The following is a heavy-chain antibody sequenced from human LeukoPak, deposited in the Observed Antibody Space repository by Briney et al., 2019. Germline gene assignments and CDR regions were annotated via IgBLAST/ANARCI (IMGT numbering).Heavy chain of an antibody. CDR3: ARVTGYMIEDYFDY. V-gene: IGHV4-59*01. D-gene: IGHD3-22*01. J-gene: IGHJ4*02. CDR2: RYYSGDT. CDR1: GGSITTYY. Sequence: SETLTLTCTVSGGSITTYYWNWIRQPPGKGLEWIGHRYYSGDTNYNPSLKSRVTISVETSKNQFSLKLSSVTAADTAVYYCARVTGYMIEDYFDYWGQGTLVTVSS.